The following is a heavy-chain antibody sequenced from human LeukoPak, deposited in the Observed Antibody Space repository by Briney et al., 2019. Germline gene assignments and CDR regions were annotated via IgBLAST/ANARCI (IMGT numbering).Heavy chain of an antibody. D-gene: IGHD3-22*01. V-gene: IGHV4-39*07. Sequence: PSETLSLTCTVSGGSISSSSYYWGWIRQPPGKGLEWIGSIYYSGSTKSNPSLKSRVSISVDKSKNQFSLQLNSVTAADTAVYYCARRVDKDSSAYHFQFWGPGILVTVSS. CDR1: GGSISSSSYY. CDR2: IYYSGST. J-gene: IGHJ1*01. CDR3: ARRVDKDSSAYHFQF.